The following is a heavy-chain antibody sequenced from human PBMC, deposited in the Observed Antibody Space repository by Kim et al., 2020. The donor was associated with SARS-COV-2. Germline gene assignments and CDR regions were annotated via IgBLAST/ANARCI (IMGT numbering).Heavy chain of an antibody. J-gene: IGHJ3*02. CDR1: GYTFTSYA. V-gene: IGHV7-4-1*02. Sequence: ASVKVSCKASGYTFTSYAMNWVRQAPGQGLEWMGWINTNTGNPTYAQGFTGRFVFSLDTSVSTAYLQISSLKAEDTAVYYCARGGEPSYYDFWSGYPGAFDIWGQGTMVTVSS. CDR3: ARGGEPSYYDFWSGYPGAFDI. CDR2: INTNTGNP. D-gene: IGHD3-3*01.